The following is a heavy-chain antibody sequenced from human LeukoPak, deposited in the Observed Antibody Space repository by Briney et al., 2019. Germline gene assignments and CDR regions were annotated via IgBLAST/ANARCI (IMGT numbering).Heavy chain of an antibody. CDR2: VSGSGDST. CDR1: GFTFSSYD. V-gene: IGHV3-23*01. Sequence: GGSLRLSCAASGFTFSSYDMHWVRQATGKGLEWVSTVSGSGDSTWYADSVKGRFTISRDNSKSTLYLQMNSLRAEDTAVYYCAKSPYIASHIDFDYWGQGTLVTVSS. D-gene: IGHD3-16*01. J-gene: IGHJ4*02. CDR3: AKSPYIASHIDFDY.